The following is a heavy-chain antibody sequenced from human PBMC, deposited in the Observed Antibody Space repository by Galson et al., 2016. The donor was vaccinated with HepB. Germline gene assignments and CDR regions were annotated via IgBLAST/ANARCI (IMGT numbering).Heavy chain of an antibody. D-gene: IGHD3-3*01. CDR3: SSDSRETTVFGVAPSFAFSI. CDR2: INPNSGGT. V-gene: IGHV1-2*04. J-gene: IGHJ3*02. CDR1: GYTFTDYY. Sequence: SVKVSCKASGYTFTDYYLHWVRQAPGQGLEWMGWINPNSGGTNYAQKFQGWVTMTRDTSTSTAYLELSRLKSDDTAVYFCSSDSRETTVFGVAPSFAFSIWGQGTMVTVSS.